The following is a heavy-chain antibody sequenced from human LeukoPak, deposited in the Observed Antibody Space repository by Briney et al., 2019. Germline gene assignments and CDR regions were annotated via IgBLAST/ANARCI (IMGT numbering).Heavy chain of an antibody. CDR2: ISGSGDST. CDR1: GFTFSSYA. Sequence: SGGSLRLSCAASGFTFSSYAMSWVRQAPGKGLEWVSAISGSGDSTYYGDSVKGRFTISRDNSKNTLYLQMNSLRAEDTAVYYCAKTRPLESSSCSPGDYWGQGPLSPSPQ. CDR3: AKTRPLESSSCSPGDY. J-gene: IGHJ4*02. D-gene: IGHD6-13*01. V-gene: IGHV3-23*01.